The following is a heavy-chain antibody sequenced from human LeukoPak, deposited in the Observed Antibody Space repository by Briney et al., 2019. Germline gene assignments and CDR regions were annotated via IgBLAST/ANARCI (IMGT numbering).Heavy chain of an antibody. CDR2: IYHSGST. Sequence: SETLSLTCTVSGGSISSGGYYWSWIRQPPGKGLEWIGYIYHSGSTYYNPSLKSRVTISVDRSKNQFSLKLSSVTAADTAVYYCARFHKVVPAAFDAFDIWGQGTMVTVSS. D-gene: IGHD2-2*01. CDR1: GGSISSGGYY. J-gene: IGHJ3*02. V-gene: IGHV4-30-2*01. CDR3: ARFHKVVPAAFDAFDI.